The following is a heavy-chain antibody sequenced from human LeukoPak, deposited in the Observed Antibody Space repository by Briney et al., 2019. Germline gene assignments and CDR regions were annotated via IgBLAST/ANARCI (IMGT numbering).Heavy chain of an antibody. V-gene: IGHV3-33*08. D-gene: IGHD3-10*01. CDR2: IWFDGSKK. CDR1: GFTFSSYA. CDR3: ARDRVYYGAGKVYFFDS. Sequence: GGSLRLSCAASGFTFSSYAMHWVRQAPGKGPEWVALIWFDGSKKYYGDSVLGRATISRDNSKNTLYLQLNSLRVEDTAVYYCARDRVYYGAGKVYFFDSWGQGTLVTVSS. J-gene: IGHJ4*02.